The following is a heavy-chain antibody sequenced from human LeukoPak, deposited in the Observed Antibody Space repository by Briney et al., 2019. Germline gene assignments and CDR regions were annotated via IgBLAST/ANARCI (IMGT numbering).Heavy chain of an antibody. Sequence: SETLSLTCTVSGGSISSYYWSWIRQPPGKGLEWIGYIYYSGSTNYNPSLKSRVTISVDTSKNQFSLKLSSVTAADTAVYYCARVGGYCSSTSCYDGGYFDYWGQGTLVTVSS. CDR2: IYYSGST. J-gene: IGHJ4*02. V-gene: IGHV4-59*01. D-gene: IGHD2-2*01. CDR3: ARVGGYCSSTSCYDGGYFDY. CDR1: GGSISSYY.